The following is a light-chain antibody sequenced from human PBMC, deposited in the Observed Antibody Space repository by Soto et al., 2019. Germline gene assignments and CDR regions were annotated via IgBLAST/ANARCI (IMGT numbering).Light chain of an antibody. CDR2: DAS. V-gene: IGKV1-5*01. CDR3: QQYKSYST. CDR1: KSIDSW. Sequence: DIQMTQSPSTLSASVGDKVTITCRASKSIDSWLAWYQQKPGKAPKLLIYDASNLKSGVSPSFSGSGSGTEFTLTISSLQPDDFATYYCQQYKSYSTCGQGTRVEI. J-gene: IGKJ1*01.